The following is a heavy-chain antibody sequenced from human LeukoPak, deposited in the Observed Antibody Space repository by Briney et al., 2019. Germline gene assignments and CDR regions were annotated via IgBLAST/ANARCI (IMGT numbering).Heavy chain of an antibody. CDR1: GFTFSSFA. D-gene: IGHD1-26*01. J-gene: IGHJ4*02. CDR2: ISGGGGTT. Sequence: GGSLRLSCAASGFTFSSFAMSWVRQTPGKGLEWVSVISGGGGTTFYADSVKGRFTISRDNSKNTLYLQMHSLRAEDTAVYYCAQKVQAAHYLNWGQGTLVTVYS. V-gene: IGHV3-23*01. CDR3: AQKVQAAHYLN.